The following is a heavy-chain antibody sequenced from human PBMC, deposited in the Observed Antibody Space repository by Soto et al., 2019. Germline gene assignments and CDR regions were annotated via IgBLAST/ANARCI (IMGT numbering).Heavy chain of an antibody. CDR3: VRVGYCSSTSYPPLPFDY. D-gene: IGHD2-2*03. CDR2: ISSSSTYI. Sequence: EVQLVESGGGLVKPGGALRLSCAASGLTFSTYIMNWVRQAPGTALEWVSSISSSSTYIYYADSVNGGFTLSRYNAKISPYVQLNSVIVGYAAVYYCVRVGYCSSTSYPPLPFDYWGQGTLVTVSS. CDR1: GLTFSTYI. J-gene: IGHJ4*02. V-gene: IGHV3-21*01.